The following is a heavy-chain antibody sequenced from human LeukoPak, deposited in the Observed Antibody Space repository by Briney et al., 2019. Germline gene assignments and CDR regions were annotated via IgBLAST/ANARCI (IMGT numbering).Heavy chain of an antibody. V-gene: IGHV3-74*01. J-gene: IGHJ5*02. D-gene: IGHD1-26*01. CDR2: INSDGSST. CDR3: ARDAPYSGSYCPWFDP. Sequence: QPGGSLRLSCANSGFSFSSYWIHWVRQAPGKGLLWVSNINSDGSSTNYADSVKGRFIISRDNAKNTLYLQMNSLRAEDTAVYYCARDAPYSGSYCPWFDPWGQGTLVTVSS. CDR1: GFSFSSYW.